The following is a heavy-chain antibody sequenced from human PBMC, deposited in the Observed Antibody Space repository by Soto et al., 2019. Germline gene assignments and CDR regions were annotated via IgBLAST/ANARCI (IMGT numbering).Heavy chain of an antibody. J-gene: IGHJ4*02. CDR3: ARYRPYSWNDEGPRDYFDY. CDR2: IYHSGST. CDR1: GGSISSSNW. V-gene: IGHV4-4*02. Sequence: PSETLSLTCAVSGGSISSSNWWSWVRQPPGKGLEWIGEIYHSGSTNYNPSLKSRVTISVDKSKNQFSLKLSSVTAADTAVYYCARYRPYSWNDEGPRDYFDYWGQGTLVTVSS. D-gene: IGHD1-20*01.